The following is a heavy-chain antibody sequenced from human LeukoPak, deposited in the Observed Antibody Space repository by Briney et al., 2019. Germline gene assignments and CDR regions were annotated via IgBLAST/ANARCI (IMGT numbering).Heavy chain of an antibody. CDR2: ISYDGSNK. J-gene: IGHJ4*02. CDR1: GFTFSSYA. Sequence: GRSLRLSCAASGFTFSSYAMHWVRQAPGKGLEWVAVISYDGSNKYYADSVKGRFTISRDNSKNTLYLQMNSLRAEDTAVYYCAKDLARSAAAYYFDSWGQGTLVTVSS. CDR3: AKDLARSAAAYYFDS. V-gene: IGHV3-30-3*02. D-gene: IGHD6-13*01.